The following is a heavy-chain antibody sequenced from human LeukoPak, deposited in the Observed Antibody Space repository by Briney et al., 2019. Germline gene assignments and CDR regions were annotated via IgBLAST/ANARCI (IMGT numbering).Heavy chain of an antibody. D-gene: IGHD6-13*01. V-gene: IGHV3-23*01. CDR1: GGSISSYY. J-gene: IGHJ4*02. Sequence: LTCTVSGGSISSYYWSWVRQAPGKGLEWVSAISGSGGSTYYADSVKGRFTISRDNSKNTLYLQMNSLRAEDTAVYYCAKDPGRSSRWADWGQGTLVTVSS. CDR3: AKDPGRSSRWAD. CDR2: ISGSGGST.